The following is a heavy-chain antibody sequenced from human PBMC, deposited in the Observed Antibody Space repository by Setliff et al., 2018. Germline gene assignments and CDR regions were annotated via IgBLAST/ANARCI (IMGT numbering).Heavy chain of an antibody. CDR2: VHFTGST. CDR1: GASIRNFY. CDR3: ARMSGFQYIDV. J-gene: IGHJ6*03. D-gene: IGHD3-3*01. V-gene: IGHV4-4*08. Sequence: KSSETLSLTCNVSGASIRNFYWTWIRQPPGKGLEWIGYVHFTGSTNYNPSLKSRVTISVDTSKKQFSLKLSSVTAADTAVYYCARMSGFQYIDVWGKGTTVTVSS.